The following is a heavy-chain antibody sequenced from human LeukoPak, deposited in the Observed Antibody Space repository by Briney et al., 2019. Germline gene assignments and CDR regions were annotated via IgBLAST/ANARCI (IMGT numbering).Heavy chain of an antibody. V-gene: IGHV1-2*02. Sequence: ASVKVSCKASGYTFTGYYMHWVRQAPGQGLEWMGWINPNSGGTNYAQKFQGRVTMTRDTSISTAYMELSRLRSDDTAVYYCATAMVRYYYYYMDVWGKGATVTISS. D-gene: IGHD2-2*01. CDR3: ATAMVRYYYYYMDV. CDR2: INPNSGGT. CDR1: GYTFTGYY. J-gene: IGHJ6*03.